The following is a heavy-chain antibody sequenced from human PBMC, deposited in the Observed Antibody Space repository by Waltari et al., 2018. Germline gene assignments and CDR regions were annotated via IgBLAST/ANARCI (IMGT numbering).Heavy chain of an antibody. D-gene: IGHD6-19*01. CDR2: IKSKTDGGTT. V-gene: IGHV3-15*01. Sequence: EVQRAGSGGGLVKPGGSLRLSWAAAGFTYTNARMNWVRQAQGKGLEWVGRIKSKTDGGTTHYAAPVKGRFTISRYDSKNTVYLEMNSLKTEDTAVYYCFTGPWVSGCAYNFDYWGQGILVTVSS. J-gene: IGHJ4*02. CDR1: GFTYTNAR. CDR3: FTGPWVSGCAYNFDY.